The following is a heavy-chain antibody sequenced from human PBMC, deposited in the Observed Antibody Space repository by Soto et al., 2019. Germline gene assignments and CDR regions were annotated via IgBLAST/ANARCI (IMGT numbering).Heavy chain of an antibody. CDR3: ARERVYATGLLDF. J-gene: IGHJ4*02. Sequence: GGSLRLSCAASGFTFTSYTMNWVRQAPGKGLEWVSSISSSSDYIYYADSMKGRVTISRDNAKNSLFLDMNSLTGEDTAVYYCARERVYATGLLDFWGQGTMVTVYS. D-gene: IGHD1-26*01. CDR2: ISSSSDYI. V-gene: IGHV3-21*06. CDR1: GFTFTSYT.